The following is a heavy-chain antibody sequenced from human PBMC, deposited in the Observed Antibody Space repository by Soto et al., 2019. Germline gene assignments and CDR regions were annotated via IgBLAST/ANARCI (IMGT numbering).Heavy chain of an antibody. V-gene: IGHV3-30*18. J-gene: IGHJ4*02. Sequence: GGSLRLSCAASGFTFSSYGMHWVRQAPGKGLEWVAVISYDGSNKYYADSVKGRFTISRDNSKNTLYLQMNSLRAEDKAVYYCAKVSPMIADFDYWGQGTLVTVSS. CDR3: AKVSPMIADFDY. CDR2: ISYDGSNK. CDR1: GFTFSSYG. D-gene: IGHD3-22*01.